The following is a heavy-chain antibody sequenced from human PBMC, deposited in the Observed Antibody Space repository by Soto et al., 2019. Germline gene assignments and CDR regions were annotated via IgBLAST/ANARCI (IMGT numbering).Heavy chain of an antibody. CDR2: NIPIFGTA. CDR3: ARAPILVGETTYENYFDY. J-gene: IGHJ4*02. Sequence: SVKVSCKASGGTFSNFVISGVRQAPGQGLEWMGGNIPIFGTANYAQKFQGRVTIIADESTGTTYTELTSLRSEDTAVYYCARAPILVGETTYENYFDYWGQGTLVTVSS. V-gene: IGHV1-69*13. D-gene: IGHD2-21*01. CDR1: GGTFSNFV.